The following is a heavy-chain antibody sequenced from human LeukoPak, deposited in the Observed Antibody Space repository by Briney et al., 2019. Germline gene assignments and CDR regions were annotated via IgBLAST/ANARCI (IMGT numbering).Heavy chain of an antibody. CDR3: ARYAVKGDFWSGYYNHYFDY. J-gene: IGHJ4*02. CDR1: GGSISSGSYY. CDR2: IYTSGST. V-gene: IGHV4-61*02. Sequence: SETLSLTCTVSGGSISSGSYYWSWIRQPAGKGLEWIGRIYTSGSTNYNPSLKSRVTISVDTSKNQFSLKLSSVTAADTAVYYCARYAVKGDFWSGYYNHYFDYWGQGTLVTVSS. D-gene: IGHD3-3*01.